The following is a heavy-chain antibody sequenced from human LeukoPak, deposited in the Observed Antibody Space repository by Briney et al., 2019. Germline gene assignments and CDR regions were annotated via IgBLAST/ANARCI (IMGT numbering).Heavy chain of an antibody. CDR3: ARAAPYYRWFDP. V-gene: IGHV4-34*01. CDR1: SGSFSGYY. Sequence: SETLSLTCAVYSGSFSGYYWSWIRQPPGKGLEWIGEINHSGSTNYNPSLKSRVTISVDTSKNQFSLKLSSVTAADTAVYYCARAAPYYRWFDPWGQGTLVTVSS. J-gene: IGHJ5*02. CDR2: INHSGST. D-gene: IGHD3-10*01.